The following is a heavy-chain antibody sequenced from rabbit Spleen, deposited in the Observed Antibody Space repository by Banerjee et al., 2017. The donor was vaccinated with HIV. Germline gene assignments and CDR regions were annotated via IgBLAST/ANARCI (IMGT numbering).Heavy chain of an antibody. CDR1: GVSFSSNNY. CDR2: IDSGSSGFT. V-gene: IGHV1S45*01. J-gene: IGHJ4*01. CDR3: ARAGTGSSEYYNL. Sequence: QEQLVESGGGLVQPEGSLTLTCTASGVSFSSNNYMCWVRQAPGKGLEWIACIDSGSSGFTYFASWAKGRFTISKTSSTTVTLQMTSLTAADTATYFCARAGTGSSEYYNLWGPGTLVTVS. D-gene: IGHD1-1*01.